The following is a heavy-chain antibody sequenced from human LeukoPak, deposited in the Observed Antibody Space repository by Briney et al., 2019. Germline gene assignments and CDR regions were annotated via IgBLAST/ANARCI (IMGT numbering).Heavy chain of an antibody. V-gene: IGHV3-15*07. J-gene: IGHJ4*02. CDR1: GFTFSNAW. Sequence: GGSLRLSCAASGFTFSNAWMNWVRQAPGKGLEWVGRIKSKTDGGTTDYAAPVKGRFTISRDDSKNTLYLQMSSLKTEDTAVYYCTTRAYSGSYYAIDYWGQGTLVTVSS. D-gene: IGHD1-26*01. CDR2: IKSKTDGGTT. CDR3: TTRAYSGSYYAIDY.